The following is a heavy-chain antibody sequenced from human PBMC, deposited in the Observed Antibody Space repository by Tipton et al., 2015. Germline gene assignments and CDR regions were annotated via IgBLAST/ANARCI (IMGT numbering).Heavy chain of an antibody. Sequence: TLSLTCTVSGGSISRYYWSWIRQPPGKGLEWIGYIYYSGSTNYNPSLKSRVTVLLDTSKTQFPLSLTSVTAADTAVYYCARAGWYSNPPDTLDHWGHGTLVTVSS. CDR1: GGSISRYY. J-gene: IGHJ4*01. CDR3: ARAGWYSNPPDTLDH. D-gene: IGHD4-11*01. CDR2: IYYSGST. V-gene: IGHV4-59*01.